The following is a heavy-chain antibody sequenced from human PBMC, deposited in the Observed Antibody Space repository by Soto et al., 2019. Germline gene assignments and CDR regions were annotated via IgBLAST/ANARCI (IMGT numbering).Heavy chain of an antibody. J-gene: IGHJ4*02. Sequence: GGSLRLSCGASGFTFRDHAMNWVRQAPGKGLEWVADISGNGNSARHADSVKGRFTISRDNSRNTLYLHMNSLRVDDTAIYYCGKERRGSGWSVCNFWGQGTLVTVSS. CDR1: GFTFRDHA. V-gene: IGHV3-23*01. CDR2: ISGNGNSA. D-gene: IGHD6-19*01. CDR3: GKERRGSGWSVCNF.